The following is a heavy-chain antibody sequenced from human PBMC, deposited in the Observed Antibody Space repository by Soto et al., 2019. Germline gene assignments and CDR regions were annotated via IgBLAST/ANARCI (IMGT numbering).Heavy chain of an antibody. V-gene: IGHV4-59*08. J-gene: IGHJ4*02. CDR1: CGSISSYY. Sequence: SETLSLTCTVSCGSISSYYWSWIRQPPGKGLEWIGHIYYSGSTNYNPSLKSRVTISVDTSKKQFSLKLSSVTAADTAVYYCAVDSSGSYYFDYWGQGTLVTVSS. D-gene: IGHD3-22*01. CDR3: AVDSSGSYYFDY. CDR2: IYYSGST.